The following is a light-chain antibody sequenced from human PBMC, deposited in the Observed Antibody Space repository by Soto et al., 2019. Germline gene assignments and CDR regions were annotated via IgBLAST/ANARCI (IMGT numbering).Light chain of an antibody. CDR3: KQSSNGRGT. CDR1: QSVSSY. V-gene: IGKV3-11*01. J-gene: IGKJ3*01. Sequence: EIVLTQSPATLSLSPGERATLSCRASQSVSSYLAWYQQKPGQAPRLLIYDASNRATGIPARFSGSGSGTDFTLPISTLEPEVFAVYYCKQSSNGRGTLGPGTKVDIK. CDR2: DAS.